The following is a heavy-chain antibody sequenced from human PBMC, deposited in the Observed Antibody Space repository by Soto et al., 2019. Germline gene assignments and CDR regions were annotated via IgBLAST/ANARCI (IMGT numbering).Heavy chain of an antibody. CDR2: INAGGGYT. CDR1: GYIFTNYY. Sequence: ASVKVSCKASGYIFTNYYMHWVRQAPGQGLEWMGTINAGGGYTTYAQRFQGRVTMTRDTSTSTVSMELSSLRYEDTAVYYCARVDMVRGLIQYYFDYWGRGTLVTVSS. J-gene: IGHJ4*02. V-gene: IGHV1-46*01. D-gene: IGHD3-10*01. CDR3: ARVDMVRGLIQYYFDY.